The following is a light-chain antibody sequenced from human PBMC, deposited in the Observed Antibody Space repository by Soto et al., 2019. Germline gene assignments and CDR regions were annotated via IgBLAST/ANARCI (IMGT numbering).Light chain of an antibody. CDR2: AAS. Sequence: EIALAQSPGTLSLSPGERATSSCSASHSVFNNYLAWYQQKPGQAPRLLIYAASSRATDIPDRVSGIGSGTHFTLTISRLEPEDSAVYYCQQYGSSHPINFGQGTRLEIK. CDR3: QQYGSSHPIN. CDR1: HSVFNNY. J-gene: IGKJ5*01. V-gene: IGKV3-20*01.